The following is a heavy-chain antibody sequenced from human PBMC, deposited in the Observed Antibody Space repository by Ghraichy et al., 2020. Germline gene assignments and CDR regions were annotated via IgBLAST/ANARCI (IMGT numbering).Heavy chain of an antibody. J-gene: IGHJ4*02. Sequence: SETLSLTCAISRDSVSSNSATWDWIRQSPSRGLEWLGRTYYRSKWYSDYAASVKSRITINSDTSKNQFSLQLNSVTPEDTALYYCASQYIYGFDYWGQGTLVTVSS. CDR3: ASQYIYGFDY. D-gene: IGHD3-10*01. V-gene: IGHV6-1*01. CDR2: TYYRSKWYS. CDR1: RDSVSSNSAT.